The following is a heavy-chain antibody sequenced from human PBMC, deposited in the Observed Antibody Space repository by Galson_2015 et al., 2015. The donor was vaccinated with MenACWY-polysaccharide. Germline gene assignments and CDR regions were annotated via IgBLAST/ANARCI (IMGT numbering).Heavy chain of an antibody. V-gene: IGHV3-23*01. D-gene: IGHD3-3*01. CDR2: IRSSGTNT. CDR1: GFSFSAYG. J-gene: IGHJ5*02. Sequence: SLRLSCAASGFSFSAYGMSWVRQAPGQGLEWVSAIRSSGTNTYYADSVKGRFTISRDNSKNTLYLQMNSLRAEDTAVYYCAKDSTDFWSVAGRFDHWGQGTLVPASS. CDR3: AKDSTDFWSVAGRFDH.